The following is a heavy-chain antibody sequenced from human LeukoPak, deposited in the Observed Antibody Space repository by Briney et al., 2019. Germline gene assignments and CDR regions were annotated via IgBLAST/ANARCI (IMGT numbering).Heavy chain of an antibody. D-gene: IGHD2-15*01. CDR3: ASNTLPVGPDAFDI. Sequence: ASVKVSCKASGYTFTGYYMHWVRQAPGQGLEWMGWINPNSGGTNYAQKFQGRVTMTRDTSISTAYMELSRLRSDDTAVYYCASNTLPVGPDAFDIWGQGTMVTVSS. CDR1: GYTFTGYY. J-gene: IGHJ3*02. V-gene: IGHV1-2*02. CDR2: INPNSGGT.